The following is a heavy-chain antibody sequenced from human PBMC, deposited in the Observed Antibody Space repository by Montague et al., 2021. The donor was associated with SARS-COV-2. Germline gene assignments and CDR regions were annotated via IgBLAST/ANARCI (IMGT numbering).Heavy chain of an antibody. CDR2: IYYNGST. Sequence: SETLSLTCTVSGGSISNYYWSWIRQPPGRGLEWIGYIYYNGSTDYSPSLKSRVPISLDTSKNQFSLKVTSVTAADTAVYYCARGGGYYNYGLDVWGPGTTVTVSS. CDR1: GGSISNYY. J-gene: IGHJ6*02. CDR3: ARGGGYYNYGLDV. V-gene: IGHV4-59*01. D-gene: IGHD3-22*01.